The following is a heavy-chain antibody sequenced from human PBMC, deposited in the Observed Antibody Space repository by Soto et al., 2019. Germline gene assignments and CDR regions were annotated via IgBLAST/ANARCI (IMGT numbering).Heavy chain of an antibody. D-gene: IGHD4-17*01. CDR2: IYTGGST. V-gene: IGHV3-53*01. J-gene: IGHJ5*02. Sequence: EVQLVESGGGLIQPGGSLRLSCAASGFTVSSDYMSWVRQAPGKGLEWVSVIYTGGSTYYADSVKGRFTFSRANSKNTLYLQMNSRRAEDTAVYYCARAYGGNPALFDPWGQGTLVAVSS. CDR1: GFTVSSDY. CDR3: ARAYGGNPALFDP.